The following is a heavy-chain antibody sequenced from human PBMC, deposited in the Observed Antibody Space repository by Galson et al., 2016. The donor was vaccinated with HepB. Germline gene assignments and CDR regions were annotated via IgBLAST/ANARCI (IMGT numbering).Heavy chain of an antibody. J-gene: IGHJ6*04. D-gene: IGHD3-16*01. CDR3: AMLIASPWNDYYYYGMHV. CDR1: GFIFRSYA. V-gene: IGHV3-30-3*01. Sequence: SLRLSCADSGFIFRSYAMNWVRQAPGTGLEWLAVISNDGSNKYYADSVKARVTISRDNSKNTLYLQMNSLRAEDTAVYHCAMLIASPWNDYYYYGMHVWGKGTTVTVSS. CDR2: ISNDGSNK.